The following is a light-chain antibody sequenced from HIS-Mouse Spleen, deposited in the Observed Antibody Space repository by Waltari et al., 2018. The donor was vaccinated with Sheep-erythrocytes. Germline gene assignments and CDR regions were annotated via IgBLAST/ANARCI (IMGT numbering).Light chain of an antibody. CDR3: QQYGSSPWT. J-gene: IGKJ1*01. Sequence: EIVLTQSPGTLSLSPGERATLSCRASQSVSSSYLAWYRQKPGQAPRLLSYGASSRATGIPDRFSGSGSGTDFTLTISRLEPEDFAVYYCQQYGSSPWTIGQGTKVEIK. CDR1: QSVSSSY. V-gene: IGKV3-20*01. CDR2: GAS.